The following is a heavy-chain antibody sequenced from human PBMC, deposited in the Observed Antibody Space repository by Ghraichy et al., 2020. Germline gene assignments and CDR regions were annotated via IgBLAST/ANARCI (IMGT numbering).Heavy chain of an antibody. CDR1: GATFSSYA. CDR2: IIPIFGTA. D-gene: IGHD3-22*01. J-gene: IGHJ3*02. CDR3: ARTYDSSGYYSTSSGAFDI. Sequence: SVKVSCKASGATFSSYAISWVRQAPGQGLEWMGGIIPIFGTANYAQKFQGRVTITADKSTSTAYMELSSLRSEDTAVYYCARTYDSSGYYSTSSGAFDIWGQGTMVTISS. V-gene: IGHV1-69*06.